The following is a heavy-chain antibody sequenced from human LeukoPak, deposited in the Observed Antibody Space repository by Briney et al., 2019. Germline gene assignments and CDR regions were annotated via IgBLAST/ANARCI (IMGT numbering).Heavy chain of an antibody. CDR3: AKDSFTVVRGVGSDDGFAV. V-gene: IGHV3-23*01. CDR1: GFTFATYG. Sequence: GGSRRLSCAASGFTFATYGMSWVRQAPGKGLEWVSVAGDSAATTHYADSVKGRFFISRDNSKNTVHLQMNNLRAEDTAVYYCAKDSFTVVRGVGSDDGFAVWGQGTMVIVSS. D-gene: IGHD3-10*01. J-gene: IGHJ3*01. CDR2: AGDSAATT.